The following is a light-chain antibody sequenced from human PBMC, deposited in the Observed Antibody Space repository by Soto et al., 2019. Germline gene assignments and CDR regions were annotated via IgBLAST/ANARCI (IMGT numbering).Light chain of an antibody. CDR2: DVS. CDR3: SSYTSSSTVV. Sequence: QSALTQPASVSGSPGQSITISCTGTSSDVGGYNYVSWYQQHPVKAPKLMIYDVSNRPSGVSIRFSGSKSGNTASLTISGLQAEDEADYYCSSYTSSSTVVFGGGTKLTVL. V-gene: IGLV2-14*01. J-gene: IGLJ2*01. CDR1: SSDVGGYNY.